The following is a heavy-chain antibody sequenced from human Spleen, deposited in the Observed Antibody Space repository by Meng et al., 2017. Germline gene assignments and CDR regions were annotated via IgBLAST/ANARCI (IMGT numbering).Heavy chain of an antibody. Sequence: QVQLAQSGAEVKKPGASLKVSCQASGYLFTASYMHWVRQAPGQGLEWMGRINPDSGDTKYAQKFHDRVAMTGDRSASTAYMDLSRLTSDDTATYYCARQSSDYVAFDSWGQGTLVTVSS. CDR1: GYLFTASY. V-gene: IGHV1-2*06. CDR3: ARQSSDYVAFDS. CDR2: INPDSGDT. J-gene: IGHJ4*02. D-gene: IGHD4-17*01.